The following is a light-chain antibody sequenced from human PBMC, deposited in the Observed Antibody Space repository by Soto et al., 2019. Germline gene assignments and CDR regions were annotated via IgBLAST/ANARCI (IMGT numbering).Light chain of an antibody. Sequence: SGLTQPMAVSGSPGQSITISCTGSSNDIGTYDYVCWYQQHPGKAPRLLIHGVHNRSPGISGRFSASKSGPTASLTISGLQAEDEADYYCTAFSANRIYLFGPGTKVTVL. CDR1: SNDIGTYDY. J-gene: IGLJ1*01. CDR3: TAFSANRIYL. CDR2: GVH. V-gene: IGLV2-14*01.